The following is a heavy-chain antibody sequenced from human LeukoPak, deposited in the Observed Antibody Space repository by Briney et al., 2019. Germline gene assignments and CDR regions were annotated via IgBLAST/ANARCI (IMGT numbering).Heavy chain of an antibody. CDR2: IYYSGST. D-gene: IGHD2-2*02. Sequence: SETLSLTCTVSGGSISSYYWSWIRQPPGKGLEWIGYIYYSGSTDYNPSLKSRVTISVDTSKNQFSVRLSSVTAADTAIYYCARSSYTHGFDIWGQGTMLTVSS. J-gene: IGHJ3*02. CDR3: ARSSYTHGFDI. CDR1: GGSISSYY. V-gene: IGHV4-59*01.